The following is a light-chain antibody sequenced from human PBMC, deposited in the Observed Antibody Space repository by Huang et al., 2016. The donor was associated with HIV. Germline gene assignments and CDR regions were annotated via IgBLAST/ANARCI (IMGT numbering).Light chain of an antibody. J-gene: IGKJ2*01. CDR1: QGINSY. CDR2: AAS. V-gene: IGKV1-9*01. CDR3: QQLNNYPPT. Sequence: IQLTQSPPSLSASVGDRVIITCRASQGINSYLAWYQQRQGQPPKLLVYAASTLQSGVPSRFRGSGSGTNFTLTISSLQPEDFATYYCQQLNNYPPTFGQGTNLGIK.